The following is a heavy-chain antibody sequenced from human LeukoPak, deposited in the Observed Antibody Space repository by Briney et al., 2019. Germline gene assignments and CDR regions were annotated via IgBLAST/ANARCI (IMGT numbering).Heavy chain of an antibody. Sequence: PGGSLRLSCAASGFNFRIYNMNWVRQAPGKGLEWVSSISMSSSYIYYADSVRGRFTISRDNANNSLYLQMNSLRAEDTAVYYCARDADESVWFGDSLYYFDYWGQGTLVTVSS. CDR2: ISMSSSYI. J-gene: IGHJ4*02. V-gene: IGHV3-21*01. D-gene: IGHD3-10*01. CDR3: ARDADESVWFGDSLYYFDY. CDR1: GFNFRIYN.